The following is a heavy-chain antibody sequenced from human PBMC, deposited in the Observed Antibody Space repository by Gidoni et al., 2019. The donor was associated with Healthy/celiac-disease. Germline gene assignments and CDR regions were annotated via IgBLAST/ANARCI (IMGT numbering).Heavy chain of an antibody. J-gene: IGHJ4*02. CDR2: IYYSGST. CDR1: GGSISSSSYY. V-gene: IGHV4-39*01. D-gene: IGHD6-13*01. Sequence: QLQLQESGPGLVKPSETLSLTCTVSGGSISSSSYYWGWIRQPPGKGLEWIGSIYYSGSTYYNPSLKSRVTISVDTSKNQFSLKLSSVTAADTAVYYCARLEYSSRTVDYWGQGTLVTVSS. CDR3: ARLEYSSRTVDY.